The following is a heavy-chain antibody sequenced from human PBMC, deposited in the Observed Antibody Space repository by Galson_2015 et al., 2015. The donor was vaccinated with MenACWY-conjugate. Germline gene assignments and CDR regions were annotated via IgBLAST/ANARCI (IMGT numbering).Heavy chain of an antibody. CDR2: IYDSGTT. D-gene: IGHD3-3*01. CDR1: GGSASSSGYY. V-gene: IGHV4-61*08. Sequence: ATLSLTCTVSGGSASSSGYYWTWIRQHPGEGLEWIGLIYDSGTTKYNPSLKGRVTISLDTSKNQVSLKLSSVTDADTDVYYCEREFSYWGQGTLVPVSS. J-gene: IGHJ4*02. CDR3: EREFSY.